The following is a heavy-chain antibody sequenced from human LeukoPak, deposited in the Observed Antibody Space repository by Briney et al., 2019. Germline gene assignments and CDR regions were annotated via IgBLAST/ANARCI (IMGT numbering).Heavy chain of an antibody. D-gene: IGHD3/OR15-3a*01. CDR1: GFTFSSYG. J-gene: IGHJ4*02. CDR2: ISYDGSNK. Sequence: GGSLRLSCAASGFTFSSYGVHWVRQAPGKGLEWVAVISYDGSNKYYADSVKGRFTISRDNSKNTLYLQMNSLRAEDTAVYYCAKDWRPDWGPGSYYFDYWGQGTLVTVSS. V-gene: IGHV3-30*18. CDR3: AKDWRPDWGPGSYYFDY.